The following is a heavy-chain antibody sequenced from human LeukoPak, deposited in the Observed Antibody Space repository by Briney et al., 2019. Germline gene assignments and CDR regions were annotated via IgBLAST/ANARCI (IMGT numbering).Heavy chain of an antibody. J-gene: IGHJ4*02. CDR3: ARDLRELMGGDYYFDY. CDR1: GYTFTGYY. V-gene: IGHV1-18*04. D-gene: IGHD2-8*01. Sequence: ASVKVSCKASGYTFTGYYMHWVRQAPGQGLEWMGWLSASNGNTNYAQKVRGRVTMTTDTSTNTAYLELTSLRSDDTAVYYCARDLRELMGGDYYFDYWGQGTLVTVSS. CDR2: LSASNGNT.